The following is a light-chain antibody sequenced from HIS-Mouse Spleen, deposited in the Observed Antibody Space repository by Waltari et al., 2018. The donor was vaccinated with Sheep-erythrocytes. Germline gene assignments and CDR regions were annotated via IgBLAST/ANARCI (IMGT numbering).Light chain of an antibody. V-gene: IGKV2-28*01. CDR3: QQANSFPIT. Sequence: DIVMTQSPLSLPVTPGEPASLSCRSSQSLLHSNGYNYLDWYLQKPGQSPQLLIYLGSNRASGVPDRFSGSGSGTDFTLTISSLQPEDFATYYCQQANSFPITFGQGTRLEIK. J-gene: IGKJ5*01. CDR2: LGS. CDR1: QSLLHSNGYNY.